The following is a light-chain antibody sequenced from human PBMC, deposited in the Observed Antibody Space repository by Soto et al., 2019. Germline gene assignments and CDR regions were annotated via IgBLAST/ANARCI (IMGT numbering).Light chain of an antibody. CDR3: QQYNIYPFT. V-gene: IGKV1-5*03. CDR1: QSIGKW. Sequence: DIPMTQSPSTLSASVGDRVTITCRSSQSIGKWLAWYQHKPGKAPKLLIHEASNLLSGVPSRFSGTGSGTEFTLTISSLQPDDFATFYCQQYNIYPFTFGPGTKVDIK. J-gene: IGKJ3*01. CDR2: EAS.